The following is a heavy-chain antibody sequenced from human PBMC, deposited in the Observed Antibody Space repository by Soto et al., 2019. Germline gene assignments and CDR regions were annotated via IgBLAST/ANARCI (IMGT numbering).Heavy chain of an antibody. Sequence: SETLSLTCAVYGGSFSGYYWSWIRQPPGKGLEWIGEINHSGSTNYNPSLKSRVTISVDTSKNQFSLKLSSVTAADTAVYYCARGRWYYYYYYMDVWGKGTTVTVS. CDR3: ARGRWYYYYYYMDV. CDR2: INHSGST. J-gene: IGHJ6*03. CDR1: GGSFSGYY. D-gene: IGHD6-13*01. V-gene: IGHV4-34*01.